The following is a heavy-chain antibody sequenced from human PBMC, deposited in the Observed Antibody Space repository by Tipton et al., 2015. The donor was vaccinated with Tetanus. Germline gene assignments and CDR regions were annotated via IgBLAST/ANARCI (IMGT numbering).Heavy chain of an antibody. CDR1: GFTFSTYW. J-gene: IGHJ6*02. V-gene: IGHV3-7*01. CDR2: IKQDGIEK. CDR3: GRRSGRFMDV. Sequence: SLRLSCAASGFTFSTYWMTWVRQAPGKGLEWVAKIKQDGIEKYYADSVKGRFTISRDKAKNSLYLQMNSLRAADTAVYYCGRRSGRFMDVWGQGTPVTVSS. D-gene: IGHD3-3*01.